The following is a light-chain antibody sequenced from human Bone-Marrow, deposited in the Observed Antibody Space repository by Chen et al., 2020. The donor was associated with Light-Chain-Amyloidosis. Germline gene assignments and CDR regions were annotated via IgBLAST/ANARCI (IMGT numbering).Light chain of an antibody. Sequence: SSVLTPPSSVSVAPGQTATLACGGNNIGSTSVHWYQQTPGPAPLLVVYDDSDRPSGLPERLSGSNSGNTATLTISRVEAGDEADYYCQVWDRSSDRPVFGGGTKLTVL. CDR2: DDS. V-gene: IGLV3-21*02. CDR3: QVWDRSSDRPV. CDR1: NIGSTS. J-gene: IGLJ3*02.